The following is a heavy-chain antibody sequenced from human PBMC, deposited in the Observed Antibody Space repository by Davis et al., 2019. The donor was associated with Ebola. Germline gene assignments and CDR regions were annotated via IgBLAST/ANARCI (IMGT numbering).Heavy chain of an antibody. Sequence: PGGSLRLSCAVSGFILSSYAMSWVRQAPGKGLEWVSSISVRSTTYHSDSVKGRFTISRDNSKNTLYLQMNSLRAEDTAVYYCAKVHPPTTVTTGWFDPWGQGTLVTVSS. D-gene: IGHD4-17*01. CDR1: GFILSSYA. CDR3: AKVHPPTTVTTGWFDP. CDR2: ISVRSTT. J-gene: IGHJ5*02. V-gene: IGHV3-23*01.